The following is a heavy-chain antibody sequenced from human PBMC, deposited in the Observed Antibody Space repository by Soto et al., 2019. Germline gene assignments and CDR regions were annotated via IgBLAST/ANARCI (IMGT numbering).Heavy chain of an antibody. V-gene: IGHV3-30*03. CDR2: ISYNGRNK. CDR1: GLTFSSHG. Sequence: QGQVVESGGGVVQPGTSLRLSCTVSGLTFSSHGMHWVRQAPGRGLEWLADISYNGRNKYYRDSVKDRFSIPRDNSKSTLSLQMQDLRTEDTAMYCCARGEGLLDPFYMWGQGTMVVVSS. J-gene: IGHJ3*02. CDR3: ARGEGLLDPFYM. D-gene: IGHD1-1*01.